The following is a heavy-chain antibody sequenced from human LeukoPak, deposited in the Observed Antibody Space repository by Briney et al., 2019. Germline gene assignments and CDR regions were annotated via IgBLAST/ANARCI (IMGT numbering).Heavy chain of an antibody. J-gene: IGHJ4*02. D-gene: IGHD3-10*01. CDR2: IYTSGST. Sequence: NSSETLSLTCTVSGGSISSGSYYWSWIRQPAGKGLEWIGRIYTSGSTNYNPSLKSRVTISVDTSKNQFSLKLSSVTAADTAVYYCANVKGVRGVTPFDYWGQGTLVTASS. CDR1: GGSISSGSYY. CDR3: ANVKGVRGVTPFDY. V-gene: IGHV4-61*02.